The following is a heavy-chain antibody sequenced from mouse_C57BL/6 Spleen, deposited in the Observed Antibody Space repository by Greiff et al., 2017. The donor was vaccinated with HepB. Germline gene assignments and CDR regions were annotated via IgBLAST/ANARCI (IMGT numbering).Heavy chain of an antibody. D-gene: IGHD4-1*01. V-gene: IGHV1-63*01. CDR1: GNTFTNYW. Sequence: QVQLKESGAELVRPGTSVKMSCKASGNTFTNYWIGWAKQRPGHGLEWIGDIYPGGGYTNYNEKFKGKATLTADKYSSTAYMQFSSLTSEDSAIDYCARRELELWFAYWGQGTLVTGSA. CDR3: ARRELELWFAY. J-gene: IGHJ3*01. CDR2: IYPGGGYT.